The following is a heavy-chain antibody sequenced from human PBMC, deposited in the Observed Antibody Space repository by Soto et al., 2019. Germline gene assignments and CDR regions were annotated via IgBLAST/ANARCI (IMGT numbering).Heavy chain of an antibody. CDR1: SGSISSDNW. CDR3: ARTYCSGGSCYSAFDY. Sequence: QVQLQESGPGLVKPSGTLSLTCAVSSGSISSDNWWSWVRQPPGKGLEWIGEIYPSGNTNYNPSLRSRVTISVDRSTNQFSLKLSSVTAADTDVSYCARTYCSGGSCYSAFDYWGQGTLVTVSS. J-gene: IGHJ4*02. D-gene: IGHD2-15*01. V-gene: IGHV4-4*02. CDR2: IYPSGNT.